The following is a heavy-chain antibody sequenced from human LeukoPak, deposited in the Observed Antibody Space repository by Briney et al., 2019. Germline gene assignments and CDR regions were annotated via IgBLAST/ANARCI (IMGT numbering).Heavy chain of an antibody. D-gene: IGHD3-22*01. CDR1: GFTFSSYS. J-gene: IGHJ5*02. CDR3: AGYYDSRGYYYRA. V-gene: IGHV3-21*01. Sequence: GGPLRLSCAASGFTFSSYSMNWVRQAPGKGLEWVSSISSSSYIYYADSVKGRFTISRDNAKNSLYLQMNSLRAGDTAEYYCAGYYDSRGYYYRAWGQGTLVTVSS. CDR2: ISSSSYI.